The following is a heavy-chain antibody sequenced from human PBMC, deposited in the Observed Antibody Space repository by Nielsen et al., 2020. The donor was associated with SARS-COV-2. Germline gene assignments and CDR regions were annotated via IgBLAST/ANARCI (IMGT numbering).Heavy chain of an antibody. V-gene: IGHV3-53*05. Sequence: GESLKISCAASGFTVSSNYMSWVRQAPGKGLEWVSVIYSGGSTYYADSVKGRFTISRDNSKNTLYLQMNSLRAEDTALYYCAKDILAAAGTGFDYWGQGTLVTVSS. CDR3: AKDILAAAGTGFDY. D-gene: IGHD6-13*01. CDR2: IYSGGST. J-gene: IGHJ4*02. CDR1: GFTVSSNY.